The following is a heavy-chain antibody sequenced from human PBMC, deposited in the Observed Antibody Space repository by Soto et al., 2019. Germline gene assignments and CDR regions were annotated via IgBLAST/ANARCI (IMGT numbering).Heavy chain of an antibody. CDR2: FDPEDGET. CDR3: ATNCIDFWSGYLNAFDI. V-gene: IGHV1-24*01. D-gene: IGHD3-3*01. J-gene: IGHJ3*02. Sequence: ASVNVSCKVSGYTLTELSMHWVRQAPGKGLEWMGGFDPEDGETIYAQKFQGRVTMTEDTSTDTAYMELSSLRSEDTAVYYCATNCIDFWSGYLNAFDIWGQGAMVTVSS. CDR1: GYTLTELS.